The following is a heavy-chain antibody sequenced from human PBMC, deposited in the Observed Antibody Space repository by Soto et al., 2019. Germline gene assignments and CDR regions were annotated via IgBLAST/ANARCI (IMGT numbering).Heavy chain of an antibody. V-gene: IGHV3-30*03. J-gene: IGHJ4*02. CDR3: VSDRGYGHASAPYS. CDR1: GFTFTSYG. Sequence: QAHLVESGGGVVQPGRSLRLSCAASGFTFTSYGMHWVRQAPGTRLEWVAVIAYDGGLQHYADSVKGRFTISGDNSKNMVLLQMNSLRAQDTAVYYCVSDRGYGHASAPYSWGQGTLVSVSS. D-gene: IGHD5-12*01. CDR2: IAYDGGLQ.